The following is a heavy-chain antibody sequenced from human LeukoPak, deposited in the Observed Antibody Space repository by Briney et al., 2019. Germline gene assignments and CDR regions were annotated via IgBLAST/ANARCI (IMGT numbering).Heavy chain of an antibody. CDR1: GFTFDDYG. CDR3: ARVGSSGWFYYFDY. Sequence: GGSLRLSCAASGFTFDDYGMSWVRQAPGKGLEWVSGINWNGGSTGYADSVKGRFTISRDNAKNSLYLQMNSLRAEDTALYYCARVGSSGWFYYFDYWGQGTLVTVSS. D-gene: IGHD6-19*01. J-gene: IGHJ4*02. CDR2: INWNGGST. V-gene: IGHV3-20*04.